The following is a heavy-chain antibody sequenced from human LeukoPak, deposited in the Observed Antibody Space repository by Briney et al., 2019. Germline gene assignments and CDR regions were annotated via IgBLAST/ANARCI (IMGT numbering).Heavy chain of an antibody. V-gene: IGHV3-33*06. CDR1: GFTFSSYG. J-gene: IGHJ1*01. D-gene: IGHD3-22*01. Sequence: GGSLRLSCAASGFTFSSYGMHWVRQAPGKGLEWVAVIWYDGSNKYYADSVKGRFTISRDNSKNTLYLQMNSLRAEDTAVYYCAKGGNYYDSSGYSLSAEYFQHWGQGTLVTVSS. CDR2: IWYDGSNK. CDR3: AKGGNYYDSSGYSLSAEYFQH.